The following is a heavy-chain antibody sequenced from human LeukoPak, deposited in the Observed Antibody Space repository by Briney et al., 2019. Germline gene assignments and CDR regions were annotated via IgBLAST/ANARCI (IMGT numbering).Heavy chain of an antibody. Sequence: GWSLRLSCAASGFTFSRYGIHWVRQAPGKGLAWVAVISSDGTNKYYADSVKGRFTISRENAKNSLYLQMNSLRDEDTAVYYCARDKSGYSYGYYFDYWGQGTLVTVSS. J-gene: IGHJ4*02. CDR2: ISSDGTNK. CDR1: GFTFSRYG. D-gene: IGHD5-18*01. V-gene: IGHV3-30*03. CDR3: ARDKSGYSYGYYFDY.